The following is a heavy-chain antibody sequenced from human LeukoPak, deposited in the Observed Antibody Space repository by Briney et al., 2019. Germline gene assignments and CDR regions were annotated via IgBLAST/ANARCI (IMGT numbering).Heavy chain of an antibody. CDR1: GYTFTSYD. Sequence: ASVKVSCKASGYTFTSYDINWVRQATGQGLEWMGWMNPNSGITGYAQKFQGRVTMTRNTSISTAYMELSSLRSEDTAVYYCATYYFDSSGYYKYFQHWGQGTLVTVSS. CDR3: ATYYFDSSGYYKYFQH. D-gene: IGHD3-22*01. CDR2: MNPNSGIT. V-gene: IGHV1-8*01. J-gene: IGHJ1*01.